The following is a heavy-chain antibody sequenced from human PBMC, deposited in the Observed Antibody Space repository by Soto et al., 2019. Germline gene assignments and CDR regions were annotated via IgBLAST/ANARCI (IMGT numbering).Heavy chain of an antibody. CDR2: IYPGDSDT. CDR1: GYSFTNYW. V-gene: IGHV5-51*01. CDR3: AAPYDILTGYADAFAI. D-gene: IGHD3-9*01. Sequence: GESLKISGKGSGYSFTNYWIGWVRQMPGKGLEWMGIIYPGDSDTRYSPSFQGQVTISADKSISTAYLQWSSLKASDTAMYYCAAPYDILTGYADAFAIWGQGTMVTVSS. J-gene: IGHJ3*02.